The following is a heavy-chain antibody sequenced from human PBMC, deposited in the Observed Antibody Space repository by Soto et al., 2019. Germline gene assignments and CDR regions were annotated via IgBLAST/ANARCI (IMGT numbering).Heavy chain of an antibody. CDR1: GFTFSSYA. D-gene: IGHD2-2*01. V-gene: IGHV3-23*01. Sequence: GGSLRLSCAASGFTFSSYAMSWVRQAPGKGLEWVSAISGSGGSTYYADSVKGRFTISRDNSKNTLYLQMNSLRAEDTAVYYCAKDGGYCSSTSCYRAYYFDYWGQGTLVTVSS. CDR2: ISGSGGST. J-gene: IGHJ4*02. CDR3: AKDGGYCSSTSCYRAYYFDY.